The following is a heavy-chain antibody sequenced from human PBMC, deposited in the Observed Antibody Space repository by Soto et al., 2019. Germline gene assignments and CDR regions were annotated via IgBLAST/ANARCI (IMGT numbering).Heavy chain of an antibody. CDR1: GGSISSGDYY. CDR3: ARNADTAMVIYDY. CDR2: IYYSGST. Sequence: SETLSLTCTVSGGSISSGDYYWSWIRQPPGKGLEWIGYIYYSGSTYYNPSLKSRVTISVDTSKNQFSLKLSSVTAADTAVYYCARNADTAMVIYDYWGQGTLVTVSS. J-gene: IGHJ4*02. V-gene: IGHV4-30-4*01. D-gene: IGHD5-18*01.